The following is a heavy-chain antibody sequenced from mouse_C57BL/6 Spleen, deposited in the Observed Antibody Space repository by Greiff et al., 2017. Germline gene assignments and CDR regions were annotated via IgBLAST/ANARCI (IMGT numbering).Heavy chain of an antibody. J-gene: IGHJ3*01. Sequence: EVQRVESGGGLVQPGGSLKLSCAASGFTFSAYYMYWVRQTPEKRLEWVAYISNGGCSTYYPATVKGRFTISRDNAKNTLYLQMSRLKSEDTAIYYSARHHSGGGQGTLGTVSA. CDR3: ARHHSG. D-gene: IGHD3-2*02. V-gene: IGHV5-12*01. CDR2: ISNGGCST. CDR1: GFTFSAYY.